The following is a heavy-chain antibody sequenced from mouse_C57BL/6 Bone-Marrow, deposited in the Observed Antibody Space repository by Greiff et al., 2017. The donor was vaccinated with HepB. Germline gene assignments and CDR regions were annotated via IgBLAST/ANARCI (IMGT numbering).Heavy chain of an antibody. J-gene: IGHJ2*01. D-gene: IGHD1-1*01. V-gene: IGHV14-4*01. CDR3: TLFITTVVGVDY. CDR1: GFNIKDDY. Sequence: VQLKESGAELVRPGASVKLSCTASGFNIKDDYMHWVKQRPEQGLEWIGWIDPENGDTEYASKFQGKATITADTSSNTAYLQLSSLTSEDTAVYYCTLFITTVVGVDYWGQGTTLTVSS. CDR2: IDPENGDT.